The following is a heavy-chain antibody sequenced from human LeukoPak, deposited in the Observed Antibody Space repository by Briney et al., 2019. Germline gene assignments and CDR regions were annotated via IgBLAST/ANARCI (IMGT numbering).Heavy chain of an antibody. CDR2: VNYSGRT. J-gene: IGHJ5*02. CDR1: GESFSGYY. CDR3: ARDLAVSDWFDP. V-gene: IGHV4-34*01. D-gene: IGHD6-19*01. Sequence: PSETLSLTCAVYGESFSGYYWSWVRQPPGKGLEWIGEVNYSGRTSYNPSLKSRVTISLDTSKSQFSLKLSSVTAADTAVYYCARDLAVSDWFDPWGQGTLVTVSS.